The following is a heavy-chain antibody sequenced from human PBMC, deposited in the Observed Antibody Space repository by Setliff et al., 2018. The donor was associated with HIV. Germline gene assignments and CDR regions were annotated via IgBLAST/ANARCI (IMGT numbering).Heavy chain of an antibody. Sequence: ASVKVSCKASGGTFTNSGISWVRQAPGQGLEWMGEIIPVFGTANYARKLQGRVTITADESTRTAYMELSSLRSEDTAVYYCARSQTTMTTNGYAYWGQGTLVT. J-gene: IGHJ4*02. D-gene: IGHD4-17*01. CDR1: GGTFTNSG. CDR2: IIPVFGTA. CDR3: ARSQTTMTTNGYAY. V-gene: IGHV1-69*13.